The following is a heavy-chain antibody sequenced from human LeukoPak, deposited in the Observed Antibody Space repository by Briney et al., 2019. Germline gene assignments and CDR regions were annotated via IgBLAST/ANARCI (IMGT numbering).Heavy chain of an antibody. CDR1: GGSISSSSYY. V-gene: IGHV4-39*01. CDR2: IYYSGST. Sequence: NPSETLSLTCTVSGGSISSSSYYWGWIRQPPGKGLEWIGSIYYSGSTYYNPSLKSRVTISVDTSKNQFSLNLSSVTAADTAVYYCARQDLAAARDAFDIWGQGTMVTVSS. D-gene: IGHD6-13*01. CDR3: ARQDLAAARDAFDI. J-gene: IGHJ3*02.